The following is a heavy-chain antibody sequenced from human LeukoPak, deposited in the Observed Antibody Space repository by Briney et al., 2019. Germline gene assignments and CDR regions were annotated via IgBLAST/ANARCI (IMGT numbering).Heavy chain of an antibody. CDR3: ARGGKLHPQSPY. Sequence: GGSLRLSCAASGFTFSTYWMSWVRQAPGKGLEWVANINQDGREKYYADSVKGRFTISRDNGKNSLYQQMNSLGAEDTAVYYCARGGKLHPQSPYWGQGTLVTVSS. CDR1: GFTFSTYW. J-gene: IGHJ4*02. V-gene: IGHV3-7*01. CDR2: INQDGREK. D-gene: IGHD3-16*01.